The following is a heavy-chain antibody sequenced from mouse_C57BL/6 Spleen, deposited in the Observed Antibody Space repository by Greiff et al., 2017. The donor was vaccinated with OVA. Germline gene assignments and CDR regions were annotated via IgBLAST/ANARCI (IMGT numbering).Heavy chain of an antibody. V-gene: IGHV1-15*01. Sequence: QVQLQQSGAELVRPGASVTLSCKASGYTFTDYEMHWVKQTPVHGLEWIGAIDPETGGTAYNQKFKGKAILTADQSSSTAYMELRSLTSEDSAVYYCTRFGYDYDAWFAYWGQGTLVTVSA. CDR1: GYTFTDYE. CDR3: TRFGYDYDAWFAY. J-gene: IGHJ3*01. D-gene: IGHD2-4*01. CDR2: IDPETGGT.